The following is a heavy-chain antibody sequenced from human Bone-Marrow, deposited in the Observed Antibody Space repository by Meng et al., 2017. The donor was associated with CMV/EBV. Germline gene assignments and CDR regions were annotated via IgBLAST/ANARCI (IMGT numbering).Heavy chain of an antibody. Sequence: LSLTCAASGFTFRSFAMHWVRQAAGKGLECVAVISYDGRNEHYVDSVKGRFTISRDNSKSTLYLQMNSLRAEDTAVYYCSRDYADSSGHWFDPWGQGTLVTVSS. D-gene: IGHD6-6*01. CDR2: ISYDGRNE. CDR3: SRDYADSSGHWFDP. CDR1: GFTFRSFA. V-gene: IGHV3-30*04. J-gene: IGHJ5*02.